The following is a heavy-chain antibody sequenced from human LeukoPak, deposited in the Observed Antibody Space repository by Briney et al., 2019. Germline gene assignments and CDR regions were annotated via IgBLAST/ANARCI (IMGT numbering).Heavy chain of an antibody. CDR3: ARGSRPIDSSGYYPGRGP. D-gene: IGHD3-22*01. V-gene: IGHV4-30-4*08. Sequence: PSETLSLTCTVSGGSISSGDYYWSWIRQPPGKGLEWIGYIYYSGSTYYNPSLKSRVTISVDTSKNQFSLKLSSVTAADTAVYYCARGSRPIDSSGYYPGRGPWGQGTLVTVSS. J-gene: IGHJ5*02. CDR2: IYYSGST. CDR1: GGSISSGDYY.